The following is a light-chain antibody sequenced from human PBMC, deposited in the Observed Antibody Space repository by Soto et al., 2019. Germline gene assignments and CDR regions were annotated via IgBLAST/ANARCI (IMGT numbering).Light chain of an antibody. V-gene: IGKV4-1*01. Sequence: DIVMTQSPDSLAVSLGERATINCKSSQSVLYSSNNKNYLAWYQQKPGQPPKLLIYWASTRESGVPDRCSGSGSGTDFTLTSSSLQAEDVAVYYCQQYYSPWTFGQGTKVEL. CDR1: QSVLYSSNNKNY. J-gene: IGKJ1*01. CDR3: QQYYSPWT. CDR2: WAS.